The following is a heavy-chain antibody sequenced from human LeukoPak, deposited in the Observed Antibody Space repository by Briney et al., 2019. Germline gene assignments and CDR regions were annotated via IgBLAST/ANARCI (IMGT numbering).Heavy chain of an antibody. CDR2: VSSYNGNT. V-gene: IGHV1-18*01. CDR1: GYTFTNYD. D-gene: IGHD6-6*01. CDR3: ARAPGYSTSSGAFDF. Sequence: ASVKVSCKASGYTFTNYDITWVRQAPGQGLEWMGWVSSYNGNTNYAQKLQGRVTMTTDSSSSTAYMELRSLRSGDTAVYYCARAPGYSTSSGAFDFWGQGTMVTVSS. J-gene: IGHJ3*01.